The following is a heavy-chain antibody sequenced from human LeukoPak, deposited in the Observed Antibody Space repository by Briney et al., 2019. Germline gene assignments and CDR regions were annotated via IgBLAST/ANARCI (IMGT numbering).Heavy chain of an antibody. CDR1: GFTFSNAW. Sequence: GGSLRLSCTASGFTFSNAWMSWVRHAPGKGLEWVGRIKSKTDGGTKAYAAPVKGRFTISRDDSKNTLYLQMNSLKTEDTAVYYCTTAGYCGGDCYRDYWGQGTLVTVSS. CDR2: IKSKTDGGTK. J-gene: IGHJ4*02. CDR3: TTAGYCGGDCYRDY. D-gene: IGHD2-21*02. V-gene: IGHV3-15*01.